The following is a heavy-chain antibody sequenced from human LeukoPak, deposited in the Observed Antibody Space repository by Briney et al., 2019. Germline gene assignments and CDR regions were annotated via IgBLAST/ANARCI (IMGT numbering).Heavy chain of an antibody. CDR1: GFAFSSYG. CDR3: ARRSIEAAGMDY. Sequence: GGSLRLSCAASGFAFSSYGIHWVRQAPGKGLEWVAVISYDGSNKYYADSVKGRFTISRDNSKNTLYLHMNSLRAEDTAVYYCARRSIEAAGMDYWGQGTLVTVSS. V-gene: IGHV3-30*03. J-gene: IGHJ4*02. CDR2: ISYDGSNK. D-gene: IGHD6-13*01.